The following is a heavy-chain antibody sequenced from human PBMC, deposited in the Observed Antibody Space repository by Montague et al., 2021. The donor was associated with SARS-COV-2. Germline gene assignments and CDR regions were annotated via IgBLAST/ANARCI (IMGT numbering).Heavy chain of an antibody. CDR3: ARGRRGVVVTRAGKDYYYNYLDV. V-gene: IGHV3-48*03. J-gene: IGHJ6*03. Sequence: SLRLSCAASGFTFSSYELNWVRQAPGKGLEWVSYIGSGGSTVYYADSVKGRFTISRDNSKNSLYLKMNSLRAEDAAIHYCARGRRGVVVTRAGKDYYYNYLDVGGKGTTGTVSS. CDR1: GFTFSSYE. D-gene: IGHD3-22*01. CDR2: IGSGGSTV.